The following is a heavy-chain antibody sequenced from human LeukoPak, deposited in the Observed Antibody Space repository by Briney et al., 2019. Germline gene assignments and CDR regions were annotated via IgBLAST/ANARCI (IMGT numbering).Heavy chain of an antibody. Sequence: GGSLRLSCAVSGFTFSSYGMHWVRQAPGKGLEWVAVIWHDGSNKYYADSVKGRFTISRDSSKNTLDLQMNSLRAEDTAVYYCVRVGYTNYGIDYWGRGTLVTVSS. D-gene: IGHD4-11*01. J-gene: IGHJ4*02. CDR3: VRVGYTNYGIDY. V-gene: IGHV3-33*01. CDR1: GFTFSSYG. CDR2: IWHDGSNK.